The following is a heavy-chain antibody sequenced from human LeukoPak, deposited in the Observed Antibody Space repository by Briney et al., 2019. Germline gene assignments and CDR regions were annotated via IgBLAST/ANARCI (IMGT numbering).Heavy chain of an antibody. V-gene: IGHV4-4*07. Sequence: PSETLSLTCSVSGGSISSYSWNWIRQPAGKGLEWIGRFYTSGTTNYNPSLKSRVTMSIDTSKNQVSLKMRSVTAADTAVYYCARTVVTLDWYFDLWGRGTLVSVCS. CDR1: GGSISSYS. CDR3: ARTVVTLDWYFDL. CDR2: FYTSGTT. D-gene: IGHD4-23*01. J-gene: IGHJ2*01.